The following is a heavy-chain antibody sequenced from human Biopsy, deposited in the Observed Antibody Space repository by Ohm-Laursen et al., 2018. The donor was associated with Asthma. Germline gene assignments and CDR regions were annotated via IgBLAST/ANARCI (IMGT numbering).Heavy chain of an antibody. J-gene: IGHJ4*02. V-gene: IGHV1-69*01. D-gene: IGHD2-2*01. CDR3: ARKAGSCISRTCYSLDF. CDR1: GGTFNTYV. Sequence: SSVKVSCKSLGGTFNTYVIGWVRQAPGQGLEWIGGINSVFGTTTYPQKFQDRVTITADDFTSTVYMELSSLRSEDTAVYYCARKAGSCISRTCYSLDFWGQGTLVTVSS. CDR2: INSVFGTT.